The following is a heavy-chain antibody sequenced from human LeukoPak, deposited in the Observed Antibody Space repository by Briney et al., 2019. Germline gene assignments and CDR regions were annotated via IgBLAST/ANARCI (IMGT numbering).Heavy chain of an antibody. CDR1: GGSISSYY. D-gene: IGHD2-2*01. CDR2: IYYSGST. Sequence: SETLSLTCTVSGGSISSYYWSWIRQPPGKGLEWIGYIYYSGSTNYNPSLKSRVTISEGTSKNQFSLKLSSVTAADTAVYYCAGRASAAMHLRYFDYWGQGTLVTVSS. CDR3: AGRASAAMHLRYFDY. J-gene: IGHJ4*02. V-gene: IGHV4-59*08.